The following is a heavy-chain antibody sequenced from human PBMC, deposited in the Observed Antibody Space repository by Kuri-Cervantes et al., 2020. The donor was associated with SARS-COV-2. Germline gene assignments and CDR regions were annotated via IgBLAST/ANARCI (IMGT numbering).Heavy chain of an antibody. D-gene: IGHD1-14*01. CDR3: AKGPGYYYGMDV. J-gene: IGHJ6*02. CDR2: ISYDGSNK. CDR1: GFSFSSYG. V-gene: IGHV3-30*18. Sequence: GSLRLSCAASGFSFSSYGMSWVRQAPGKGLEWVAVISYDGSNKYYADSVKGRFTISRDNSKNTLYLQMNSLRAEDTAVYYCAKGPGYYYGMDVWGQGTTVTVSS.